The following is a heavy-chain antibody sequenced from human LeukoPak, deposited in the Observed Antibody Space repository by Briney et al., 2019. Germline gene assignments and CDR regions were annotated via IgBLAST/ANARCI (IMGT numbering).Heavy chain of an antibody. CDR1: GFTFSSYA. V-gene: IGHV3-48*04. D-gene: IGHD3-16*01. Sequence: GGSLRLSCAASGFTFSSYAMSWVRQAPGKGLEWVSYISSSGSTIYYADSVKGRFTISRDNAKNSLYLQMNSLRAEDTAVYYCARDYYYRGAFDIWGQGAMVTVSS. CDR2: ISSSGSTI. J-gene: IGHJ3*02. CDR3: ARDYYYRGAFDI.